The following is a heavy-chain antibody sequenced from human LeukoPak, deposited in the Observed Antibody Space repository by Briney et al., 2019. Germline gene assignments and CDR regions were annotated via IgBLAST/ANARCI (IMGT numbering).Heavy chain of an antibody. CDR1: GYTFTSYD. CDR3: ARLGELSSDDY. V-gene: IGHV1-8*03. Sequence: ASVKVSCKASGYTFTSYDINWVRQATGQGPEWMGWMNPNSGNTGYAQKFRGRVSITRNTCISTAYMELSSLVSEDTAVYYCARLGELSSDDYWGQGTLVTVSS. D-gene: IGHD3-16*02. CDR2: MNPNSGNT. J-gene: IGHJ4*02.